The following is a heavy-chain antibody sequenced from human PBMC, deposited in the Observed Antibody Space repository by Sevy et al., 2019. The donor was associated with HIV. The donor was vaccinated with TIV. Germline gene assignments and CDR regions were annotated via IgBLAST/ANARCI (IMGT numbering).Heavy chain of an antibody. J-gene: IGHJ3*01. Sequence: GGSLRLSCAPSGFTVSATSMSWVRQASGKGLEWVSLLYSGGGTYYADSVRGRFTISRDTSKNTLYLQMNGLRGEDTALYYCARDCSGGTCYFDTPHAFDVWGQGTMVTVS. CDR2: LYSGGGT. CDR3: ARDCSGGTCYFDTPHAFDV. V-gene: IGHV3-66*02. CDR1: GFTVSATS. D-gene: IGHD2-15*01.